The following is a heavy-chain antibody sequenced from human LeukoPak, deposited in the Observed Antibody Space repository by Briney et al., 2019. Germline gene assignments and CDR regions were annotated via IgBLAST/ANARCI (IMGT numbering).Heavy chain of an antibody. Sequence: SVKVSCKASGGTFSSYAISWVRQAPGQGLEWMGGIIPIFGTADYAQKFQGRVTITADESTSTAYMELSSLRSEDTAVYYCARDSDSSEPFDYWGQGTLVTVSS. V-gene: IGHV1-69*13. D-gene: IGHD6-19*01. CDR1: GGTFSSYA. CDR2: IIPIFGTA. CDR3: ARDSDSSEPFDY. J-gene: IGHJ4*02.